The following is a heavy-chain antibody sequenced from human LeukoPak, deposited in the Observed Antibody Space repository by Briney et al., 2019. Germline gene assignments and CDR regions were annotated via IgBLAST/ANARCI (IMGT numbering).Heavy chain of an antibody. V-gene: IGHV3-73*01. CDR2: IRTEANSFAT. CDR1: GFTISSAA. J-gene: IGHJ3*01. Sequence: PGGSLRLSCAASGFTISSAAMSWVRQASGKGLEWVGRIRTEANSFATAYAASVEGRFTISRDDSQNTAYLQMNSLKTEDTAVYYCTRHGRGSLNVFDVWGQGTMVTVSS. D-gene: IGHD1-26*01. CDR3: TRHGRGSLNVFDV.